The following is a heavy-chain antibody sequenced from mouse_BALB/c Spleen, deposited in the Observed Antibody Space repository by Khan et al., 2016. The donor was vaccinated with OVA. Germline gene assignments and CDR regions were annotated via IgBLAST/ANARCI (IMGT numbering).Heavy chain of an antibody. D-gene: IGHD1-2*01. Sequence: VQLKESGPGLVKPSQSLSLTCTVTGYSITSGYGWNWIRQFPGNKLEWMGYISYSGSTNYNPSLKSRISITRDTSNNQFFLQLNSVTTEDTATDYYARTARIKYWGQGTTLTVSS. CDR2: ISYSGST. CDR3: ARTARIKY. J-gene: IGHJ2*01. V-gene: IGHV3-2*02. CDR1: GYSITSGYG.